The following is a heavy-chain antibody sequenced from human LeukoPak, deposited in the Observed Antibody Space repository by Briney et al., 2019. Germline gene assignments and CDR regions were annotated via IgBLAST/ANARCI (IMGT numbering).Heavy chain of an antibody. V-gene: IGHV4-39*01. Sequence: PSETLSLTCTVSGGSISSSSYYWGWIRQPPGKGLEWIGSIYYSGSTYYNPSLKSRVTISVDTSKNQFSLKLSSVTAADTAVYYCARTFNYGMDVWGQGTTVTVSS. CDR2: IYYSGST. CDR3: ARTFNYGMDV. CDR1: GGSISSSSYY. J-gene: IGHJ6*02.